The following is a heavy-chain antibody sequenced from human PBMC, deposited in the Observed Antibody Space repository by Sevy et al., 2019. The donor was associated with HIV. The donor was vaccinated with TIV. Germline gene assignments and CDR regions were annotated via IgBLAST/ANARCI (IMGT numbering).Heavy chain of an antibody. V-gene: IGHV5-51*01. D-gene: IGHD6-6*01. J-gene: IGHJ6*02. CDR3: ARHGKLVGSTRDYYYYGMDV. CDR1: GYSFTSYW. CDR2: IYPGDSDT. Sequence: GESLKISCKGSGYSFTSYWIGWVRQMPGKGLEWMGIIYPGDSDTRYSLSFQGQVTISADKSISTAYLQWSSLKASDTAMYYCARHGKLVGSTRDYYYYGMDVWGQGTTVTVSS.